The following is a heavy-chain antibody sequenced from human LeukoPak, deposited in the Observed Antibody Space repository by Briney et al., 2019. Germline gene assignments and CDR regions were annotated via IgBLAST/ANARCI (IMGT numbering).Heavy chain of an antibody. V-gene: IGHV3-23*01. CDR3: AYYYYGSGSYSPYFDY. D-gene: IGHD3-10*01. J-gene: IGHJ4*02. CDR2: IGGSGGST. CDR1: GFTFSNNA. Sequence: GGSLRLSCAASGFTFSNNAMSWVRQAPGKGLEWVSGIGGSGGSTYYADSVKGRFTISTNNSKNTLYLYVNSLRAEDTAVYYCAYYYYGSGSYSPYFDYWGQGTLVTVSS.